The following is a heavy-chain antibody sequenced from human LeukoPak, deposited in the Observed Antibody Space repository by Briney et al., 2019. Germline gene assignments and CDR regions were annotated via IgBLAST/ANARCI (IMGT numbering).Heavy chain of an antibody. CDR2: IKEDGSEK. J-gene: IGHJ4*02. D-gene: IGHD3-10*01. CDR1: GITFSNSW. Sequence: GGSLRLSCAASGITFSNSWMCWVRQAPGKGLEWVANIKEDGSEKYYVNSVKGRFTISRDNAKNSLYLQMNSLRAEDTAVYYCARGGGSGSYYKRELDFWGQGTLITVSS. V-gene: IGHV3-7*01. CDR3: ARGGGSGSYYKRELDF.